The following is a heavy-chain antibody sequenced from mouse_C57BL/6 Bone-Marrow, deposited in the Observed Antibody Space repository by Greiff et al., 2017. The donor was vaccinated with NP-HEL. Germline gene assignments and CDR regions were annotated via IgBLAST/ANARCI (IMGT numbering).Heavy chain of an antibody. CDR3: ARDYYGSSYYYAMDY. CDR2: ISSGSSTI. D-gene: IGHD1-1*01. Sequence: EVQVVESGGGLVKPGGSLKLSCAASGFTFSDYGMHWVRQAPEKGLEWVAYISSGSSTIYYADTVKGRFTISRDNAKSTLFLQMTSLRSEDTAMYYCARDYYGSSYYYAMDYWGQGTSVTVSS. J-gene: IGHJ4*01. CDR1: GFTFSDYG. V-gene: IGHV5-17*01.